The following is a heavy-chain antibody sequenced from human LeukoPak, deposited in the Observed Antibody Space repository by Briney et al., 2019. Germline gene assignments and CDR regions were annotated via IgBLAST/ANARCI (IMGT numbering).Heavy chain of an antibody. Sequence: GGSLRLSCAASGFTFDDYAMHWVRHAPGKGLEWVSGISWNSGSIGYADSVKGRFTISRDNAKNSLYLQMNSLRAEDTALYYCAKGGWELPRPFDYWGQGTLVTVSS. CDR1: GFTFDDYA. CDR3: AKGGWELPRPFDY. J-gene: IGHJ4*02. D-gene: IGHD1-26*01. CDR2: ISWNSGSI. V-gene: IGHV3-9*01.